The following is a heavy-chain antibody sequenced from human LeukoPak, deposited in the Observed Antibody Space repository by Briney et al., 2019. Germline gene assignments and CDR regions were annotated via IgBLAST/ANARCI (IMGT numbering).Heavy chain of an antibody. V-gene: IGHV1-69*01. D-gene: IGHD5-18*01. CDR2: IIPVFGSP. Sequence: GASVKVSCKASGGTFSRYGIIWVRQAPGQGREWMGGIIPVFGSPSYAQKFQGRVTITADGSTTTAYMDLSSLRSEDTAVYYCARGHPATARAFNWFDPWGQGTPVTVSS. J-gene: IGHJ5*02. CDR1: GGTFSRYG. CDR3: ARGHPATARAFNWFDP.